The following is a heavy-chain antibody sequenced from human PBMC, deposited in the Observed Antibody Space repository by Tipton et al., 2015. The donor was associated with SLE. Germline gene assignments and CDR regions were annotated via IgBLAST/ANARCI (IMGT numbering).Heavy chain of an antibody. CDR3: AKDIAARPSFDY. CDR1: GFTFSSYG. J-gene: IGHJ4*02. Sequence: GSLRLSCAASGFTFSSYGMHWVRQAPGKGLEWVSGISGSTGRTYFSDSVKGRFTTSRDNSKNTLYLQMSSLRVEDTAVYYCAKDIAARPSFDYWGQGTLVTVSS. V-gene: IGHV3-23*01. CDR2: ISGSTGRT. D-gene: IGHD6-6*01.